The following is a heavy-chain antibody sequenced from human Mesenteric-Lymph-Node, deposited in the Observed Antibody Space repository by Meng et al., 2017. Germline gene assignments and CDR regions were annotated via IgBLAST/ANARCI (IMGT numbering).Heavy chain of an antibody. V-gene: IGHV1-69*13. Sequence: SVKVSCKASGYTFTSYYMHWVRQAPGQGLEWMGGIIPIFGTANYAQKFQGRVTITADESTSTAYMELRSLTSEDTAVYYCARRKVVRGSFDSLDIWGQGTMVTVSS. CDR2: IIPIFGTA. D-gene: IGHD2-21*01. J-gene: IGHJ3*02. CDR3: ARRKVVRGSFDSLDI. CDR1: GYTFTSYY.